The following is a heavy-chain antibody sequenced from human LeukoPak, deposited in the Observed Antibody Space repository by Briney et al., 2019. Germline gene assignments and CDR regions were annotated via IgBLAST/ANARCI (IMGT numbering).Heavy chain of an antibody. Sequence: AGGSLRLSCAASGFTFDDYAMHWVRHAPGKGLEWVSGISWNSGSIGYADSVKGRFTISRDDAKNSLYLQMNSLRAEDMALYYCAKGVGATTYDAFDIWGQGTMVTVSS. V-gene: IGHV3-9*03. J-gene: IGHJ3*02. CDR3: AKGVGATTYDAFDI. D-gene: IGHD1-26*01. CDR1: GFTFDDYA. CDR2: ISWNSGSI.